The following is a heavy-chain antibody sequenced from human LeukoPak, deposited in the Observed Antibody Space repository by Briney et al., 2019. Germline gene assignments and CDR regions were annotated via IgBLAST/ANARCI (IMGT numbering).Heavy chain of an antibody. J-gene: IGHJ3*02. Sequence: RPGGSLRLSCAASGFTFSSYSMNWVRQAPGKGLEWVSYISSSSSTIYYADSVKGRFTISRDNAKNSLYLQMNSLRAEDTAVYYCARDRPAHAFDIWGQGTMVTVSS. CDR3: ARDRPAHAFDI. CDR2: ISSSSSTI. CDR1: GFTFSSYS. V-gene: IGHV3-48*04.